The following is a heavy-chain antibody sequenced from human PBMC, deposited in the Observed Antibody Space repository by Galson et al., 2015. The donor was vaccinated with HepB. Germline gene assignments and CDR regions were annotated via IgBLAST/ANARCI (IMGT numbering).Heavy chain of an antibody. Sequence: SLRLSCAASGFTFSRHAMSWIRQAPGKGLEWVSAISGGGNESYYADPVKGRFTTSSDNSKNTLYLQMNNLRVEDAALYYCATFLGDVWGKGTTVIVSP. D-gene: IGHD2/OR15-2a*01. J-gene: IGHJ6*04. CDR3: ATFLGDV. CDR1: GFTFSRHA. V-gene: IGHV3-23*01. CDR2: ISGGGNES.